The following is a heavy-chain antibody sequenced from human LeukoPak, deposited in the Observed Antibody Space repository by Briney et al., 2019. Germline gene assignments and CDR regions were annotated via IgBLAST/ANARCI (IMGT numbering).Heavy chain of an antibody. Sequence: SETLSLTCAVSGYSISSGYYWGWIRQPPGKGLEWIGSIYHSGSTYYNPSLKSRVTISVDTSKNQFSLKLSSVTAADTAVYYYARHAVRWELLRSAFDIWGQGTMVTVSS. CDR3: ARHAVRWELLRSAFDI. J-gene: IGHJ3*02. CDR2: IYHSGST. CDR1: GYSISSGYY. V-gene: IGHV4-38-2*01. D-gene: IGHD1-26*01.